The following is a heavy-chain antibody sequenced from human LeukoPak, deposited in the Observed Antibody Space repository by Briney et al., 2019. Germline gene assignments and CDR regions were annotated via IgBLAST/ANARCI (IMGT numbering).Heavy chain of an antibody. Sequence: GGSLRLSCAASGFTFSSYWMSWVRQAPGKGLEWVANIKQDGSEKYYVDSVKGRFTISRDYAKNSLYLQMNSLSAEDTAVYYCARDYYGSGTYYDYWGQGTLVTVSS. CDR1: GFTFSSYW. V-gene: IGHV3-7*01. D-gene: IGHD3-10*01. CDR2: IKQDGSEK. J-gene: IGHJ4*02. CDR3: ARDYYGSGTYYDY.